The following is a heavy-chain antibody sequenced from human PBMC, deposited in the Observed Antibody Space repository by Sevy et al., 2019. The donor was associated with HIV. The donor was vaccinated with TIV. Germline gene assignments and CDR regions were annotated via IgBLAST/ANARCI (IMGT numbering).Heavy chain of an antibody. D-gene: IGHD2-15*01. CDR2: IKGDGSEI. CDR1: GFTFSYYR. Sequence: GGSLRLSCAASGFTFSYYRMSWVRQAPGKGLEWVANIKGDGSEIYYVDSVKGRFTISRDNAKNSLFLEMNSLRAEDTPVYYCARDPGGRDWFDPWGQGTLVTVSS. V-gene: IGHV3-7*03. J-gene: IGHJ5*02. CDR3: ARDPGGRDWFDP.